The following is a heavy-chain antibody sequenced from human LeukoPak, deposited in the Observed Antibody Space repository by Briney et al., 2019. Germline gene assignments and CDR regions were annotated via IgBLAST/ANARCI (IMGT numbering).Heavy chain of an antibody. J-gene: IGHJ4*02. CDR1: GGSISSYY. D-gene: IGHD3-10*01. CDR2: IYYSGST. V-gene: IGHV4-59*01. CDR3: ARGFYGSGSYYGFDY. Sequence: SETLSLTCTVSGGSISSYYWSWIRQPPGKGLEWIGYIYYSGSTNYNPSLMSRVTISVDTSKNQFSLKLSSVTAADTAVYYCARGFYGSGSYYGFDYWGQGTLVTVSS.